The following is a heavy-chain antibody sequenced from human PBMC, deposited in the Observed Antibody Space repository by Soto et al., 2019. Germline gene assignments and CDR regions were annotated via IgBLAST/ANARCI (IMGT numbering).Heavy chain of an antibody. Sequence: GASAKVCCKVSGYTLNDLSMHWVRQEKEKGLEWMGRFDPGGGNTIYAQKFQGRVTMTRDTSTSTVYMELSSLRSEDTAVYYCARDREWLRPEYYYYYGMDVWGQGTTVTVSS. V-gene: IGHV1-24*01. CDR2: FDPGGGNT. CDR1: GYTLNDLS. CDR3: ARDREWLRPEYYYYYGMDV. D-gene: IGHD5-12*01. J-gene: IGHJ6*02.